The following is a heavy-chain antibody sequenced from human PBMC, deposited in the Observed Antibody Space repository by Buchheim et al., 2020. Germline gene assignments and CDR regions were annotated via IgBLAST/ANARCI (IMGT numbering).Heavy chain of an antibody. CDR1: GGSISNYY. CDR2: IYYSGST. J-gene: IGHJ4*02. CDR3: ARRGYYYDSSGYYYFDC. Sequence: QVQLQESGPGLVKPSETLSLTCTVSGGSISNYYWSWIRQPPGKGLEWIGSIYYSGSTNYNPSLKSRVTISVDTSKKQLSLKLSSVTAADTAVYYCARRGYYYDSSGYYYFDCWGQGTL. V-gene: IGHV4-59*08. D-gene: IGHD3-22*01.